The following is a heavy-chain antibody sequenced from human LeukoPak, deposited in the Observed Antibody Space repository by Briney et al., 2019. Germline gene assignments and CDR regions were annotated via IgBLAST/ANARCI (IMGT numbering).Heavy chain of an antibody. J-gene: IGHJ4*02. CDR2: ISSSGNTI. CDR3: TTYGRDGYRGYF. V-gene: IGHV3-48*03. CDR1: GFTFTSYE. D-gene: IGHD5-24*01. Sequence: GGSLRLSCAASGFTFTSYEMNWVRQAPGKWLEWVSYISSSGNTIYYADSVKGRFPISRDNAKNSLYLQMNSLRAEDPAVYYCTTYGRDGYRGYFWGQGALVTVSS.